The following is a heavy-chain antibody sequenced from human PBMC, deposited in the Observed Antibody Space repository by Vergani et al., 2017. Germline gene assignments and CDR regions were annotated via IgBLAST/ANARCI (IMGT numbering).Heavy chain of an antibody. Sequence: QVQLVQSGAEVKKPGASVKVSCKASGYTFTSYYMHWVRQAPGQGLEWMGIINPSGGSTSYAQKFQGRVTMTRDTSTSTVYMELSSLRSEDTAVYYCAGEPRSAATTARGYYMDVWGKGTTVTVSS. CDR3: AGEPRSAATTARGYYMDV. CDR1: GYTFTSYY. J-gene: IGHJ6*03. V-gene: IGHV1-46*01. CDR2: INPSGGST. D-gene: IGHD5-12*01.